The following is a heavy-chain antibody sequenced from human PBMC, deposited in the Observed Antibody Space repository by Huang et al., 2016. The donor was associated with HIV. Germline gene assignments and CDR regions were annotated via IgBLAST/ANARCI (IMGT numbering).Heavy chain of an antibody. Sequence: EVQLMESGGGLVQPGGSLRLSCAASGFTFSTYNMNWVRQAHGKGLEWVSYITSSSGSIYYADSVKGLFTISRDNAKNSLYLQMNSLRAEDTAVYYCARFGSYYYGSGSYLDAFDIWGQGTMVTVSS. D-gene: IGHD3-10*01. J-gene: IGHJ3*02. CDR1: GFTFSTYN. CDR3: ARFGSYYYGSGSYLDAFDI. CDR2: ITSSSGSI. V-gene: IGHV3-48*01.